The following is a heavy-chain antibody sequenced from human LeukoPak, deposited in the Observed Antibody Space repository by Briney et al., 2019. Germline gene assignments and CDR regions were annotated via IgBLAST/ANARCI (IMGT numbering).Heavy chain of an antibody. D-gene: IGHD3-10*01. CDR2: IHSSGST. Sequence: SETLSLTCSVSGGSMSSYYWTWIRQPPGKGLEWIGFIHSSGSTRYTPPLNSRVTISLDTSKSQFSLKLGSVTAADTAVYFCVRGDLSCHGSGSYCAFDVWGQGTMVTVSA. CDR1: GGSMSSYY. J-gene: IGHJ3*01. V-gene: IGHV4-59*08. CDR3: VRGDLSCHGSGSYCAFDV.